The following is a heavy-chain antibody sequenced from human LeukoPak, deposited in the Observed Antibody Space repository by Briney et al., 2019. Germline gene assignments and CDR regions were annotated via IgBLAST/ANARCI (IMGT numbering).Heavy chain of an antibody. CDR3: ARVDGSCSGGSCPSGNWFDP. J-gene: IGHJ5*02. V-gene: IGHV4-4*07. CDR2: IYTSGSN. Sequence: PSETLSLTCTVSGGSISSYYWSWIRQPAGKGLEWIGRIYTSGSNNYNPSLKSRVTIPVDTSKNQFYLKLNSVTAADTAVYYCARVDGSCSGGSCPSGNWFDPWGQGTLVTVSS. D-gene: IGHD2-15*01. CDR1: GGSISSYY.